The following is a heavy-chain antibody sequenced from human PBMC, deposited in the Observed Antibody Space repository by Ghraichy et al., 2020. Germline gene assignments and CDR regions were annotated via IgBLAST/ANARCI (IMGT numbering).Heavy chain of an antibody. CDR2: ISASGSST. Sequence: GGSLRLSCVASGFNFNYYAMTWVRQAPGKGLEWVSAISASGSSTYYADSVKGRFTISRDNSKNTVYLQMTSLRAEDTAVYHCAKDGYSLKPTTYYFDYWGQGTLVTVSS. J-gene: IGHJ4*02. CDR1: GFNFNYYA. V-gene: IGHV3-23*01. CDR3: AKDGYSLKPTTYYFDY. D-gene: IGHD5-18*01.